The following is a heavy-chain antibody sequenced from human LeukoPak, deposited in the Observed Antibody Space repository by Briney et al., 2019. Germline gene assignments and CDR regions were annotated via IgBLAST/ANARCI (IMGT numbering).Heavy chain of an antibody. CDR2: IVVGSGNT. CDR3: AAEVSLGYCCSSTSCRGDYYYGMDV. CDR1: VFTFTSSA. J-gene: IGHJ6*02. D-gene: IGHD2-2*01. Sequence: GTSVKVSCKASVFTFTSSAVQWVRQARGQRLKWIGWIVVGSGNTNYAQKFQERVTITRDMSTSTAYMELSSLRSEDTAVYYCAAEVSLGYCCSSTSCRGDYYYGMDVWGQGTTVTVSS. V-gene: IGHV1-58*01.